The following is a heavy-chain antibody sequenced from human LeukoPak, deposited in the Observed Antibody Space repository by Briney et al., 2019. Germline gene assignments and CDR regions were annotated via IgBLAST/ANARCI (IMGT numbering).Heavy chain of an antibody. CDR1: GFTFSSYS. Sequence: GGSLRLSCAASGFTFSSYSMNWVRQAPGKGLEWVSSISSSSSYIYYADSVKGRFTISRDNAKNSLYLQMNSLRAEDTAVYYCARGPRPALIATPGSPLDNWGQGTLVTVSS. J-gene: IGHJ4*02. CDR3: ARGPRPALIATPGSPLDN. CDR2: ISSSSSYI. D-gene: IGHD6-13*01. V-gene: IGHV3-21*04.